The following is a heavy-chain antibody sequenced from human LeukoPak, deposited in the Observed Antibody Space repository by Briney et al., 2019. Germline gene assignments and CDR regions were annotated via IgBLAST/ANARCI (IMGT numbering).Heavy chain of an antibody. CDR2: ISSSRSYI. Sequence: GGPVTLLCSAWGFPFSSYSMHGLRQAPGGGGEGVSSISSSRSYIYYGDFVKGRFTISRDNAKNSVSLQMNSVRCGHGAVYYGARLPRWLDYFDYWGQGTLVTVSS. D-gene: IGHD5-18*01. J-gene: IGHJ4*02. CDR3: ARLPRWLDYFDY. V-gene: IGHV3-21*01. CDR1: GFPFSSYS.